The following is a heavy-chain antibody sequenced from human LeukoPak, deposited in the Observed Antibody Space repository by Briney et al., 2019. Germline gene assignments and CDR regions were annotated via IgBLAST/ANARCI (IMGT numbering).Heavy chain of an antibody. V-gene: IGHV3-21*04. Sequence: GGSLRLSCAASGFTFSSYSMNWVRQAPGKGLEWVSSISSSSSYIYYADSVKGRFTISRDNSKNTLHLQMNSLRAEDTAVYYCAKRGVTGYKEAFDYWGQGTLVTVSS. D-gene: IGHD3-9*01. CDR1: GFTFSSYS. CDR2: ISSSSSYI. J-gene: IGHJ4*02. CDR3: AKRGVTGYKEAFDY.